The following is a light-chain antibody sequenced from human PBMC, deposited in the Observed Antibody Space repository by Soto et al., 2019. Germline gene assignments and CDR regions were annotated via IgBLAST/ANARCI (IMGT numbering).Light chain of an antibody. J-gene: IGKJ1*01. V-gene: IGKV3-11*01. Sequence: EIVLTQSPAILSLSPGDRATLSCRASQSVSSYLAWYQQKPGQAPRLLIYDASNRATGIPARFSGSGSGTDFTLTISSLEPEDFAVYYCQQRGSWPRTFGQGTKVEIK. CDR2: DAS. CDR3: QQRGSWPRT. CDR1: QSVSSY.